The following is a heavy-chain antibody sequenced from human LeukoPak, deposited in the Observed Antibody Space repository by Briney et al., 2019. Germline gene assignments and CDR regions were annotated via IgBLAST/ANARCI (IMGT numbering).Heavy chain of an antibody. CDR1: GYTFTGYY. D-gene: IGHD3-10*01. CDR2: INPNSGGT. Sequence: ASVKVSCKASGYTFTGYYMHWVRQAPGQGLEWMGWINPNSGGTNYAQKFQGRVTMTRDTSISTAYMELSTLRSDDTAVYYCAVSYVLLWFGELTQFDYWGQGTLVTVSS. V-gene: IGHV1-2*02. CDR3: AVSYVLLWFGELTQFDY. J-gene: IGHJ4*02.